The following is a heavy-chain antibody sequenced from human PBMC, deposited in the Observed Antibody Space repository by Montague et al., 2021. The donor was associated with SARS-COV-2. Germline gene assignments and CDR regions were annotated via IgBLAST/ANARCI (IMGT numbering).Heavy chain of an antibody. Sequence: TLSLTCTVSGGSISSGKYYRSWIRQPAGKGLEWIGRMYTSGSTNYNPSLKSRVTISVDTSKNQFSLKLRSVTAADTAVYYCARDSPVVITISSWNYCGMDVWGQGTTVTVSS. D-gene: IGHD3-22*01. J-gene: IGHJ6*02. CDR1: GGSISSGKYY. CDR3: ARDSPVVITISSWNYCGMDV. CDR2: MYTSGST. V-gene: IGHV4-61*02.